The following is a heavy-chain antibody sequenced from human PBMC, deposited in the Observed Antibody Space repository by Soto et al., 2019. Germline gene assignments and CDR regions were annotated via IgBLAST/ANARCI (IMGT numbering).Heavy chain of an antibody. Sequence: SETLSLTCTVYGGSISSYYWSWIRQPPGKGLEWIGYIYYSGSTNYNPSLKSRVTISVDTSKNQFSLKLSSVTAADTAVYYCARDLGSDFWSGYALDAFDIWGQGTMVTVSS. CDR3: ARDLGSDFWSGYALDAFDI. J-gene: IGHJ3*02. V-gene: IGHV4-59*01. CDR1: GGSISSYY. D-gene: IGHD3-3*01. CDR2: IYYSGST.